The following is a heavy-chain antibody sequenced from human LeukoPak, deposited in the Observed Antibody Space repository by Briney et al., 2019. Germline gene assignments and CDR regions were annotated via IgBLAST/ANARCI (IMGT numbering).Heavy chain of an antibody. D-gene: IGHD1-26*01. CDR1: GGSISTYY. CDR2: ISYTGST. V-gene: IGHV4-59*08. CDR3: ARHSLIYYDFGY. Sequence: PSETLSLTCTVSGGSISTYYWSWIRQPPGKGLEWIGYISYTGSTNYNPSLKSRVTISVDMSKNHFSLKLSSVTAADTAVYYCARHSLIYYDFGYWGQGTLVTVSS. J-gene: IGHJ4*02.